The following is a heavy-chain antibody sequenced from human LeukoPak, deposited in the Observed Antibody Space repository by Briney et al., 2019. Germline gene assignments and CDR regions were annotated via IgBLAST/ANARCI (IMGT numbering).Heavy chain of an antibody. CDR1: GYTFTSYA. D-gene: IGHD1-26*01. J-gene: IGHJ4*02. CDR2: ISAGNGNT. CDR3: ARDSGSGNNDY. Sequence: ASVKVSCAASGYTFTSYAIHWVRQAPGQRLEWMGWISAGNGNTKYSQNFQGRVTFISNTSATTAFMELSSLRSEDAAVYYCARDSGSGNNDYWGQGTLVTVSS. V-gene: IGHV1-3*01.